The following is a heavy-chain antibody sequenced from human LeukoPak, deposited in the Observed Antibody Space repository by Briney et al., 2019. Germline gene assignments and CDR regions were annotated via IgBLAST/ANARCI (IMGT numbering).Heavy chain of an antibody. J-gene: IGHJ4*02. CDR3: ARKGRQLVLHY. D-gene: IGHD6-6*01. CDR1: GGTFSSYA. V-gene: IGHV1-69*04. CDR2: IIPILGIA. Sequence: ASVKVSCKASGGTFSSYAISWVRQAPGQGLEWMGRIIPILGIANYAQKFQGRVTITADKSTSTAYTELSSLRSEDTAVYYCARKGRQLVLHYWGQGTLVTVSS.